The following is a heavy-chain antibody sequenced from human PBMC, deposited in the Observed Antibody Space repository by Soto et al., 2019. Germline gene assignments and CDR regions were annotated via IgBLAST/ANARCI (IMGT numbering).Heavy chain of an antibody. CDR2: IIYDGSNK. CDR3: ARERYFYNSSGTRYYYGLDV. D-gene: IGHD3-22*01. Sequence: GGSLRLSCAASGFTLSSYAIHWVRQAPGKGLEWVALIIYDGSNKFYADSVKGRFTISRDTSKNTLYLQMTSLRAEDTSVYYCARERYFYNSSGTRYYYGLDVWGQGTTVTVSS. J-gene: IGHJ6*02. V-gene: IGHV3-30-3*01. CDR1: GFTLSSYA.